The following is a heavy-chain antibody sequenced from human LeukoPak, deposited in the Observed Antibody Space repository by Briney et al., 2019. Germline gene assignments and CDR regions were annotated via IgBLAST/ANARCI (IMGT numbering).Heavy chain of an antibody. CDR2: ISAYNGKT. D-gene: IGHD3-22*01. CDR3: ARWADYYDRSVYQYYFDY. Sequence: GASVKVSCKASGYTFTSYDINWVRQAPGQGLEWMGWISAYNGKTNYAQKFQGRVTMTTDTSTSTAYMDLRSLRSDDTAVYYCARWADYYDRSVYQYYFDYWGQGTLVIVSS. J-gene: IGHJ4*02. CDR1: GYTFTSYD. V-gene: IGHV1-18*01.